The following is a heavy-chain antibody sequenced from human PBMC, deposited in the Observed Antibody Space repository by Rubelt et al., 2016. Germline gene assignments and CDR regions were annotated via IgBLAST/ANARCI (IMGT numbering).Heavy chain of an antibody. J-gene: IGHJ3*02. CDR1: GYSISSGYY. CDR2: IYYSGST. CDR3: ARAVVWFGETSDAFDI. V-gene: IGHV4-38-2*02. Sequence: QVQLQESGPGLVKPSETLSLTCTVSGYSISSGYYWGWIRQPPGKGLEWIGSIYYSGSTYYNPSLKSGVTISVDTSKNQFSLKLSSVTAADTAVYYCARAVVWFGETSDAFDIWGQGTMVTVSS. D-gene: IGHD3-10*01.